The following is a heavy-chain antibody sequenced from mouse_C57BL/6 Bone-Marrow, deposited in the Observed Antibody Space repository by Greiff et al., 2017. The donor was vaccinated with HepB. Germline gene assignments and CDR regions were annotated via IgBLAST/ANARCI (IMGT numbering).Heavy chain of an antibody. CDR3: ARGYYGARFAY. CDR2: IYPRSGNT. V-gene: IGHV1-81*01. D-gene: IGHD1-1*01. CDR1: GYTFTSYG. J-gene: IGHJ3*01. Sequence: QVQLKQSGAELARPGASVKLSCKASGYTFTSYGISWVKQRTGQGLEWIGEIYPRSGNTYYNEKFKGKATLTADKSSNTAYMELRSLTSEDSAVYFCARGYYGARFAYRGQGTLVTVSA.